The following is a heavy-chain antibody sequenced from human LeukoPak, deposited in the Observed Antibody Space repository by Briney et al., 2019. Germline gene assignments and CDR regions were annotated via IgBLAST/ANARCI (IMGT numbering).Heavy chain of an antibody. Sequence: PGGSLRLSCAASGFTFSSYSMNWVRQAPGKGLEWVSSISSGSSYIYYADSVKGRFTISRDNAKNTVYLQMNSLRDEDTAVYYCVRDQSVFTILDYWGQGTLVTVSS. J-gene: IGHJ4*02. V-gene: IGHV3-21*06. D-gene: IGHD5-24*01. CDR3: VRDQSVFTILDY. CDR2: ISSGSSYI. CDR1: GFTFSSYS.